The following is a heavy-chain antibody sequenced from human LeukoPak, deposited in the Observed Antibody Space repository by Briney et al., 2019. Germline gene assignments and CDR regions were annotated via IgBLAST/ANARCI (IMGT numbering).Heavy chain of an antibody. D-gene: IGHD5-18*01. CDR2: IIPIFGTA. CDR3: ARGYSYGLYYYYMDV. V-gene: IGHV1-69*05. Sequence: ASVTVSCKASGGTFSSYAISWVRQAPGQGLEWMGGIIPIFGTANYAQKFQGRVTITTDESTSTAYMELSSLRSEDTAVYYCARGYSYGLYYYYMDVWGKGTTVTVSS. CDR1: GGTFSSYA. J-gene: IGHJ6*03.